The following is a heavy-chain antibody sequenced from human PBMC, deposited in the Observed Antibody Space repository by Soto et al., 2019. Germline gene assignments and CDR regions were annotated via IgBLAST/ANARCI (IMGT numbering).Heavy chain of an antibody. D-gene: IGHD3-22*01. CDR2: IYYSGST. V-gene: IGHV4-30-4*01. CDR3: ARVSYYDSSGYYYFQH. J-gene: IGHJ1*01. CDR1: GGSISIGDYY. Sequence: PSETLSLTCTVSGGSISIGDYYWSWIRQPPGKGLEWIGYIYYSGSTYYNPSLKSRVTISVDTSKNQFSLELSSVTAADAAVYYCARVSYYDSSGYYYFQHWGQGTLVTVSS.